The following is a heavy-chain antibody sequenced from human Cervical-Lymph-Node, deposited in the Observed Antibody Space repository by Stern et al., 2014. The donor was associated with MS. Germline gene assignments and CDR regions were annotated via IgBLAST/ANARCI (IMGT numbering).Heavy chain of an antibody. Sequence: VQLVESGTGLVKPSETLSLTCTVSGGSISSYSWSWIRQPPGKGLEWIGYIYYMGSTNYNPSLKSRFTISVDSSKNQFSLKLSSVTAADTAVYYCARVGVVTQYYFDYWGQGTLVTVSS. CDR3: ARVGVVTQYYFDY. V-gene: IGHV4-59*01. J-gene: IGHJ4*02. CDR2: IYYMGST. CDR1: GGSISSYS. D-gene: IGHD4-23*01.